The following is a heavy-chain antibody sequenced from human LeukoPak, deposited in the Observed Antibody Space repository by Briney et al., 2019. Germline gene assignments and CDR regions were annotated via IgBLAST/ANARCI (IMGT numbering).Heavy chain of an antibody. J-gene: IGHJ4*02. Sequence: ASVKVSCKASGYTFTSYGISWVRQAPGQGLEWMGWISAYNGNTNYAQKLQGRLTMTTDTSTSTAYMELRSLRSDDTAVYYCARDRLWQWLVRPYFDYWGQGTLVTVSS. CDR3: ARDRLWQWLVRPYFDY. CDR1: GYTFTSYG. D-gene: IGHD6-19*01. V-gene: IGHV1-18*01. CDR2: ISAYNGNT.